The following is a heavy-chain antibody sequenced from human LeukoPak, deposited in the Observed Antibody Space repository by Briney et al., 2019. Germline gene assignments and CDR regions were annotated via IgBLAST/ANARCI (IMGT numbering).Heavy chain of an antibody. CDR3: ARDWYVAAAGKVSGMDV. D-gene: IGHD6-13*01. CDR2: IKQDGSEK. CDR1: GFTFSSYW. J-gene: IGHJ6*02. Sequence: GGSLRLSRAASGFTFSSYWMSWVRQAPGKGLEWVANIKQDGSEKYYVDSVKGRFTISRDNAKNSLYLQMNSLRAEDTAVYYCARDWYVAAAGKVSGMDVWGQGTTVTVSS. V-gene: IGHV3-7*03.